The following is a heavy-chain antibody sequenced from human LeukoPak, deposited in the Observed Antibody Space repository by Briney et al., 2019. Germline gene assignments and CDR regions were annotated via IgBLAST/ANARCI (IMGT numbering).Heavy chain of an antibody. CDR3: TTDWTVTTGVYAFDI. CDR2: IKSKTDGGTT. Sequence: GGSLRLSCAASGFTFSNAWMSWVRQAPGKGLEWVGRIKSKTDGGTTDYAAPVKGRFTISRDDSKNTLYLQMNSLKTEDTAVYYCTTDWTVTTGVYAFDIWGQGTMVTVSS. CDR1: GFTFSNAW. D-gene: IGHD4-17*01. V-gene: IGHV3-15*01. J-gene: IGHJ3*02.